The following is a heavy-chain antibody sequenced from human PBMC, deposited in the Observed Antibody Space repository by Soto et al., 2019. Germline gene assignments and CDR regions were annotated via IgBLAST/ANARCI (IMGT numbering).Heavy chain of an antibody. CDR2: IHHGGST. CDR1: GGPFGGFY. CDR3: ARGYRISMVILTTNYFDS. D-gene: IGHD3-10*01. V-gene: IGHV4-34*01. J-gene: IGHJ4*01. Sequence: QVQLQQWGAGLLKPSETLSLTCAVNGGPFGGFYWTWIRQSPGKGLEWIGEIHHGGSTNYNPSLKSRVTMSLDTSKNQFSLKLTPVTAADTAVYYCARGYRISMVILTTNYFDSWGHGTPVTVSS.